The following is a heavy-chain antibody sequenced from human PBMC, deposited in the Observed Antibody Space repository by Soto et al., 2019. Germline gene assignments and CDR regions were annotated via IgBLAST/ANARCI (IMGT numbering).Heavy chain of an antibody. CDR3: ARRASLDSSSWYGGFDP. CDR1: GGSISSYY. D-gene: IGHD6-13*01. Sequence: ETLSLTCTVSGGSISSYYWSWIRQPPGKGLEWIGYIYYSGSTNYNPSLKSRVTISVDTSKNQFSLKLSSVTAADTAVYYCARRASLDSSSWYGGFDPWGQGTLVTVSS. V-gene: IGHV4-59*08. J-gene: IGHJ5*02. CDR2: IYYSGST.